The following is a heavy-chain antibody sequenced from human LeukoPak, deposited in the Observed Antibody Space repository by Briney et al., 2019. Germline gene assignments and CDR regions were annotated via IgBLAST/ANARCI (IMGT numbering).Heavy chain of an antibody. V-gene: IGHV3-30*02. CDR3: ARRGVKGGYDIGY. Sequence: GSLRLSCAASGFTFSSYGMHWVRQAPGKGLEWVAFIRYDGTNKYYADSVKGRFTISRDNSKNTLYLQMNSLRAEDTAVYYCARRGVKGGYDIGYWGQGTLVTVSS. D-gene: IGHD5-12*01. J-gene: IGHJ4*02. CDR2: IRYDGTNK. CDR1: GFTFSSYG.